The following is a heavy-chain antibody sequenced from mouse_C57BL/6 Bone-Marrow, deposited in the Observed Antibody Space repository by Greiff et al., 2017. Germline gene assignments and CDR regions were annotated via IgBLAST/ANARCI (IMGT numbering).Heavy chain of an antibody. Sequence: EVQGVESGGGLVQPGGSLSLSCAASGFTFTDYYMSWVRQPPGKALEWLGFIRNKANAYTTEYSASVKGRFTISRDNSQSILYLQMNALRAEDSATYYCARFPSYYSDAMDYWGQGTSVTVSS. CDR3: ARFPSYYSDAMDY. CDR1: GFTFTDYY. V-gene: IGHV7-3*01. D-gene: IGHD2-12*01. J-gene: IGHJ4*01. CDR2: IRNKANAYTT.